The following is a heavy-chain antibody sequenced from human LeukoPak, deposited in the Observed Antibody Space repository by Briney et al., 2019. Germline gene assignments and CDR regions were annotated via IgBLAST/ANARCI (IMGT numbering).Heavy chain of an antibody. D-gene: IGHD5-12*01. CDR3: ASSGYDDDW. V-gene: IGHV3-74*01. CDR2: INSDGSST. CDR1: GFTFSSYW. Sequence: GGSLRLSCAASGFTFSSYWMHWVRQGPGKGLVWVSRINSDGSSTSYADSVKGRFAISRDNSKNTLYLQMNSLRAEDTAVYYCASSGYDDDWWGQGTLVTVSS. J-gene: IGHJ4*02.